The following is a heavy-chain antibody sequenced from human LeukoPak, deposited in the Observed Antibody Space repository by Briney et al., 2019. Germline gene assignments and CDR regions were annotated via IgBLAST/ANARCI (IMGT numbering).Heavy chain of an antibody. CDR1: GGSTSSSYF. Sequence: PSETLSLTCTVSGGSTSSSYFWEWIRQPPGKGLEWIGSIYYSGTTSYNPSLTSRVTISVDRSKNQFSLRLSSATAADTAVYYCARRLYSSSPHDYWGQGILVTVSS. J-gene: IGHJ4*02. V-gene: IGHV4-39*01. CDR2: IYYSGTT. CDR3: ARRLYSSSPHDY. D-gene: IGHD6-6*01.